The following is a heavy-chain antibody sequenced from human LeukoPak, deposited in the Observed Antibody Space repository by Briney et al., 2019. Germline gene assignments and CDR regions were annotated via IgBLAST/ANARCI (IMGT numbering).Heavy chain of an antibody. CDR1: GGSLSGCY. CDR2: INHSAST. CDR3: ASTRTVIAAAAPYYYYYGMDV. D-gene: IGHD6-13*01. Sequence: PSETLSLTCTVSGGSLSGCYWCWICQPPGKGLEWIGEINHSASTNYNPSLKSRVTISVDTSKNQFSLKLSSVTAADTAVYYCASTRTVIAAAAPYYYYYGMDVWGQGTTVTVSS. J-gene: IGHJ6*02. V-gene: IGHV4-34*01.